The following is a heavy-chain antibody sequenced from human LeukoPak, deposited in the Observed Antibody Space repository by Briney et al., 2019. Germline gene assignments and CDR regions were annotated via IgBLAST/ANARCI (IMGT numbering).Heavy chain of an antibody. CDR3: ARAYCGGDCYSTAFDI. D-gene: IGHD2-21*02. V-gene: IGHV4-59*01. CDR2: IYYSGST. J-gene: IGHJ3*02. CDR1: GGSISSYY. Sequence: SETLSLICTVSGGSISSYYWSWIRQPPGKGLGWIGYIYYSGSTNYNPSLKSRVTISVDTSKNQFSLKLSSVTAADTAVYYCARAYCGGDCYSTAFDIWGQGTMVTVSS.